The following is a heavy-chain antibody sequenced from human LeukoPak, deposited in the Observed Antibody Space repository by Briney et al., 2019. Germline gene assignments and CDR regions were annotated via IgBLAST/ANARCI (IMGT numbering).Heavy chain of an antibody. CDR3: AREGDSSGYYYYYYMDV. V-gene: IGHV4-4*07. J-gene: IGHJ6*03. CDR1: GYSISSAYY. Sequence: SETLSLTCSVSGYSISSAYYWGWIRQPAGKGLEWIGRIYTSGSINYNPSLKSRVTMSVDTSKNQFSLKLSSVTAADTAVYYCAREGDSSGYYYYYYMDVWGKGTTVTISS. CDR2: IYTSGSI. D-gene: IGHD3-22*01.